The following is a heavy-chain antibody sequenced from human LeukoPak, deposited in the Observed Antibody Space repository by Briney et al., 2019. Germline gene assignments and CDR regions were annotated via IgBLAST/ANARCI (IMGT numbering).Heavy chain of an antibody. J-gene: IGHJ5*02. V-gene: IGHV3-30-3*01. CDR3: ARELVPLFKATGGWFDP. D-gene: IGHD6-6*01. Sequence: TGGSLRLSCAASGFTFSTYAMHWVRQAPGKGLEGVAVISYDGSNKYYADSVKGRFTISRDNSKNTLYLQMHSLRPEDTAVYYCARELVPLFKATGGWFDPWGQGTLVTVSS. CDR2: ISYDGSNK. CDR1: GFTFSTYA.